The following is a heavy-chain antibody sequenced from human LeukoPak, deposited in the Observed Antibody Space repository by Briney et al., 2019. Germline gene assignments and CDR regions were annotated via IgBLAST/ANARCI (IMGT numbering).Heavy chain of an antibody. D-gene: IGHD3-22*01. CDR2: IYYSGST. CDR3: AGGAEYYYDSSVYSG. J-gene: IGHJ4*02. Sequence: SETLSLTCTVSGGSISSSSYYWGWIRQPPGKGLEWIGSIYYSGSTYYNPSLKSRVTISVDTSKNQFSLKLSSVTAADTAVYYCAGGAEYYYDSSVYSGWGQGTLVTVSS. V-gene: IGHV4-39*07. CDR1: GGSISSSSYY.